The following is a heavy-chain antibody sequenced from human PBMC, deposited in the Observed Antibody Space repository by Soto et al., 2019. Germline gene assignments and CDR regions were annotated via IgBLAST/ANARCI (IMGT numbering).Heavy chain of an antibody. J-gene: IGHJ6*02. V-gene: IGHV3-9*01. CDR2: ISWNSGSI. Sequence: EVQLVESGGGLVQPGRSLRLSCGASGFTFDDYAMHWVRQAPGKGLEWVSGISWNSGSIGYADSVKGRFTISRDNAKNSLYLQMNSLRAEDTALYYCAKDLEWELLRGGMDVWGQGTTVTVSS. D-gene: IGHD1-26*01. CDR1: GFTFDDYA. CDR3: AKDLEWELLRGGMDV.